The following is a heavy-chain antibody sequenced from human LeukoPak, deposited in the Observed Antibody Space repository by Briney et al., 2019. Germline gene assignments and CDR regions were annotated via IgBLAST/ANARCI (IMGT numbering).Heavy chain of an antibody. D-gene: IGHD2-2*02. CDR1: GGSISSGGYY. J-gene: IGHJ6*03. CDR2: IYYSGST. Sequence: SETLSLTCTVSGGSISSGGYYWSWIRQHPGKGLEWIGYIYYSGSTYYNPSLKSRVTISVDTSKNQFSLKLSSVTAADTAVYYCAREALIVVVPAAIEAYYYYYMDVWGKGTTVTVSS. V-gene: IGHV4-31*03. CDR3: AREALIVVVPAAIEAYYYYYMDV.